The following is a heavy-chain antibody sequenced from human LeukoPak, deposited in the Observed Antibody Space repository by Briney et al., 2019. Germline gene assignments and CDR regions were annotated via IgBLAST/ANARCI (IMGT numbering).Heavy chain of an antibody. CDR1: GFTFSTYP. Sequence: GGSLRLSCAASGFTFSTYPMHWVRQAPGKGLEWVAVISYDGSNEYYADSVKGRFTISRDNSKNTLYLQMNSLRAEDTAVYYCAKDRCKGYFDCPTYRIAFDYWGQGTLVTVSS. CDR3: AKDRCKGYFDCPTYRIAFDY. V-gene: IGHV3-30-3*01. J-gene: IGHJ4*02. CDR2: ISYDGSNE. D-gene: IGHD3-9*01.